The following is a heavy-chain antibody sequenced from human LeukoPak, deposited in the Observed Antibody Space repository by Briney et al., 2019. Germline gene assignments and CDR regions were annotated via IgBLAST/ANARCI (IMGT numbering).Heavy chain of an antibody. CDR2: IYSSGST. D-gene: IGHD3-10*01. CDR3: ARVFDSGSQAYFYYMDV. CDR1: GGSIRGYY. J-gene: IGHJ6*03. V-gene: IGHV4-59*01. Sequence: SETLSLTCNVSGGSIRGYYWSWLRQPPGKGLEWIGYIYSSGSTNYNPSLKSRVTMSVDTSKNQFSLKVSSVTAADTAVYYCARVFDSGSQAYFYYMDVWGKGTTVTISS.